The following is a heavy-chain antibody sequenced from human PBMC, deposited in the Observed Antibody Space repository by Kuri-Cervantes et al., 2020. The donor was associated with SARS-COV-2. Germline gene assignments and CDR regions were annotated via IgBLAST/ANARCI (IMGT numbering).Heavy chain of an antibody. CDR2: IGTAGDT. CDR3: ARGTLDY. CDR1: GFTFSSYD. J-gene: IGHJ4*02. V-gene: IGHV3-13*04. Sequence: GGSLRLSCAASGFTFSSYDMHWVRQATGKGLEWVSAIGTAGDTYYPGSVKGRFTISRDNAKNSLYLQMNSLRDEDTAVYYCARGTLDYWGQGTLVTVSS.